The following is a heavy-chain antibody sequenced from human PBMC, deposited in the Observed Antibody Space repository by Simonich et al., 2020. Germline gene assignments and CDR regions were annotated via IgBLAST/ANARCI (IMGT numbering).Heavy chain of an antibody. V-gene: IGHV3-23*01. D-gene: IGHD1-26*01. CDR3: AKDSSLVGATDWFDP. CDR2: ISGSGGRT. CDR1: GFTFSSYA. Sequence: EVQLLESGGGLVQPGGSLRLSCAASGFTFSSYAMSWVRQAPVQRLAVGAAISGSGGRTYYADSVKGRFTISRDNSKNTLYLQMNSLRAEDTAVYYCAKDSSLVGATDWFDPWGQGTLVTVSS. J-gene: IGHJ5*02.